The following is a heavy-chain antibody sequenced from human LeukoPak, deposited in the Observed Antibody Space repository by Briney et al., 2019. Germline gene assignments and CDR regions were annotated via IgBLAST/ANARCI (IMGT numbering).Heavy chain of an antibody. CDR3: ARGHSSGWYVEGFDY. Sequence: ASVKVSCTASGYTFTGYYMHWVRQAPGQGLEWMGWINPNSGGTNYAQKFQGWVTMTRDMSISTACMELSRLRSDDTAVYYCARGHSSGWYVEGFDYWGQGTLVTVSS. D-gene: IGHD6-19*01. J-gene: IGHJ4*02. V-gene: IGHV1-2*04. CDR2: INPNSGGT. CDR1: GYTFTGYY.